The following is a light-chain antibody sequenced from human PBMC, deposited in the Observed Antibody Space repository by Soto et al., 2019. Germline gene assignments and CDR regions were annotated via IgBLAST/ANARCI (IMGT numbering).Light chain of an antibody. J-gene: IGKJ1*01. CDR1: QSVSSSY. Sequence: EIVLTQSPGTLSLSPGERATLSCRASQSVSSSYLAWYQQKPGQAPRLLIYGASSRATGIPDRFSASGSGTDFTLTISRLEPEDFAVYYCQQYGSSPGTFGQGTKVEFK. CDR2: GAS. V-gene: IGKV3-20*01. CDR3: QQYGSSPGT.